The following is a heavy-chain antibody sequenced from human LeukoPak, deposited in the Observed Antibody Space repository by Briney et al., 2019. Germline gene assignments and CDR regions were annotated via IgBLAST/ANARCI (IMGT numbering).Heavy chain of an antibody. J-gene: IGHJ4*02. CDR3: ARGESQIIWFGENYFDY. D-gene: IGHD3-10*01. CDR1: GGSFSGYY. V-gene: IGHV4-34*01. CDR2: INHSGST. Sequence: PSETLSLTCAVYGGSFSGYYWSWIRQPPGKGLEWIGEINHSGSTNYNPSLKSRVTISVGTSKNQFSLKLSSVTAADTAVYYCARGESQIIWFGENYFDYWGQGTLVTVSS.